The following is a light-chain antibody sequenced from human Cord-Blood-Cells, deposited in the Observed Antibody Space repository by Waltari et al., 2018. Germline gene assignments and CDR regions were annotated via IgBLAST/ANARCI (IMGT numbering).Light chain of an antibody. CDR1: SSDVGGYNY. CDR2: DVS. Sequence: QSALTQPRSVSGSPGQSVTISCTGTSSDVGGYNYVSWYQQHPGKAPKHMIYDVSKRPSGVPDLFSGSKSGNTASLTISGLQAEDEADYYCCSYAGSYTFDVVFGGGTKLTVL. J-gene: IGLJ2*01. V-gene: IGLV2-11*01. CDR3: CSYAGSYTFDVV.